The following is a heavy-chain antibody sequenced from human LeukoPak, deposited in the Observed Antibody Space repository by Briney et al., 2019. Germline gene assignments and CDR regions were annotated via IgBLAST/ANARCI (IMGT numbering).Heavy chain of an antibody. CDR3: ARGYDSSAYYPFNY. CDR2: ISDSGST. D-gene: IGHD3-22*01. CDR1: GGSLSTHH. V-gene: IGHV4-59*11. J-gene: IGHJ4*02. Sequence: SETLSLTCVVSGGSLSTHHWSWIRQSPGRGLEWIGYISDSGSTNYNPSLKSQVTISVDTSKNQFSLMLSSVTAADTAVYYCARGYDSSAYYPFNYWGQGTLVTVSS.